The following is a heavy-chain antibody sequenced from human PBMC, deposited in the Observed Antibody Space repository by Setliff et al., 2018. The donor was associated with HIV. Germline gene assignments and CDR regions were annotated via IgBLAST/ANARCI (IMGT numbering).Heavy chain of an antibody. CDR1: GGFTNTKY. V-gene: IGHV4-59*01. CDR3: ARGAAADGRLFDY. CDR2: IYYRGST. D-gene: IGHD4-17*01. J-gene: IGHJ4*02. Sequence: ETLSLTCTVSGGFTNTKYWSWIRQTPGKGLEWIGYIYYRGSTDYNPSLKSRVTISLDTSKNQFSLILSSMTAADTAVYYCARGAAADGRLFDYWGQGTLVTAPQ.